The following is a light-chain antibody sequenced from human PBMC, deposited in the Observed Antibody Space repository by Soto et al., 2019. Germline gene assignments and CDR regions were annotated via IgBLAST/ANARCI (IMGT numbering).Light chain of an antibody. V-gene: IGKV1-5*01. CDR2: DAS. CDR3: LQYSSHSWR. Sequence: DIQMTQSPSTLSPSVGDRVTITCRASRSISDWLAWYQQKPGKAPKLLIFDASSLKSGVPSRFSGSGSGTEFTLTISGLQPDDVATYYSLQYSSHSWRSGHGAKVDIK. J-gene: IGKJ1*01. CDR1: RSISDW.